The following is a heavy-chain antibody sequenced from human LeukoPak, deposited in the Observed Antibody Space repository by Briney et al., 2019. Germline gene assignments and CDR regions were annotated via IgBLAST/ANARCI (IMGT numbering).Heavy chain of an antibody. CDR1: GGTFSSYA. Sequence: SVKVSCKASGGTFSSYAISWVRQAPGQGLEWMGGIIPIFGTANYAQKFQGRVTITADESTSTAYMELSSLRSEDTAVYYCARSDYGDYFHYYGMDVWGKGTTVTVSP. V-gene: IGHV1-69*13. CDR2: IIPIFGTA. J-gene: IGHJ6*04. D-gene: IGHD4-17*01. CDR3: ARSDYGDYFHYYGMDV.